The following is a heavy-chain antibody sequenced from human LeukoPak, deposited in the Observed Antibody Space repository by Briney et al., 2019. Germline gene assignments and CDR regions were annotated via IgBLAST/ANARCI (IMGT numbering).Heavy chain of an antibody. CDR2: IKQDGSEE. CDR3: ARDSSGGDSPADAFDI. Sequence: GGSLRLSCAASGFTFSSYWMSWVRQAPGKGLEWVANIKQDGSEEYYVDSVKGRFTISRDNAKNSLYLQMDSLRAEDTAVYYCARDSSGGDSPADAFDIWGQGTMVSVSS. CDR1: GFTFSSYW. V-gene: IGHV3-7*01. J-gene: IGHJ3*02. D-gene: IGHD2-15*01.